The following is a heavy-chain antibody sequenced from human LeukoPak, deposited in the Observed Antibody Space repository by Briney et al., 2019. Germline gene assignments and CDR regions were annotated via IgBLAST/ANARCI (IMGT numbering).Heavy chain of an antibody. Sequence: ASVKISCKVSGYTLTELSMHWVRQAPGKGLEWMGGFDPEDGETIYAQKFQGRVTMTRDTSTSTVYMELSSLRSEDTAVYYCARNGLESGMDVWGQGTTVTVSS. CDR2: FDPEDGET. CDR1: GYTLTELS. CDR3: ARNGLESGMDV. V-gene: IGHV1-24*01. J-gene: IGHJ6*02. D-gene: IGHD4-17*01.